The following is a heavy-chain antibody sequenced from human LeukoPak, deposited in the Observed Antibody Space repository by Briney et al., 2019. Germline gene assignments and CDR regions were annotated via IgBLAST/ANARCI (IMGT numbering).Heavy chain of an antibody. J-gene: IGHJ4*02. CDR3: AAELSSGYSDY. V-gene: IGHV1-24*01. Sequence: ASVKVSCKVSGYMFTELSMHWVRQAPGKGLEWMGGFDPEDDEKMYAQKFQGRVTMTEDTSTDTAYMELSSLRSEDTAVYYCAAELSSGYSDYWGQGTLVTVSS. CDR1: GYMFTELS. CDR2: FDPEDDEK. D-gene: IGHD3-22*01.